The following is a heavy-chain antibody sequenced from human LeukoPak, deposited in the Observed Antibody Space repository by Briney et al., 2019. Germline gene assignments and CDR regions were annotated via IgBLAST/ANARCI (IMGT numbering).Heavy chain of an antibody. Sequence: SETLSLTCAVYGGSFTDYNWTWLRQSPEKGLEWIGEINDSGTTHYNPSLKSRVTISVDTAKHQFSLGMRSLTAADTAVYYCARGLDLEGLDYWGQGTLVTVSS. V-gene: IGHV4-34*01. CDR2: INDSGTT. J-gene: IGHJ4*02. D-gene: IGHD1-1*01. CDR3: ARGLDLEGLDY. CDR1: GGSFTDYN.